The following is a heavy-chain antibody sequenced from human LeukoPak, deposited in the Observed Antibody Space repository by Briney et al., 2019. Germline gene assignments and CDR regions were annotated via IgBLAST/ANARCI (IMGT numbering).Heavy chain of an antibody. CDR1: GFTLSSYA. D-gene: IGHD3-22*01. J-gene: IGHJ4*02. CDR3: AKDPGDYDSSGYLSYFDY. Sequence: GGSLRLSCAASGFTLSSYAMSWVRQAPGKGLEWVSAISGSGGSTYYADSVKGRFTISRDNSKNTLYLQMNSLRAEDTAVYYCAKDPGDYDSSGYLSYFDYWGQGTLVTVSS. CDR2: ISGSGGST. V-gene: IGHV3-23*01.